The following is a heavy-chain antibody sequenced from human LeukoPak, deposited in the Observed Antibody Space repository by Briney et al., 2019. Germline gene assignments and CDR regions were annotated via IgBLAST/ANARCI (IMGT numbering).Heavy chain of an antibody. CDR1: GYTFTSYY. V-gene: IGHV1-46*01. CDR2: INPSGGST. J-gene: IGHJ4*02. Sequence: ASVKVSCKASGYTFTSYYMHWVRQAPGQGLEWMGIINPSGGSTSYAQKFQGRVTMTRDMSTSTVYMELSSLRSEDTAVYYCAKPETRITMIVVFDYWGQGTLVTVSS. D-gene: IGHD3-22*01. CDR3: AKPETRITMIVVFDY.